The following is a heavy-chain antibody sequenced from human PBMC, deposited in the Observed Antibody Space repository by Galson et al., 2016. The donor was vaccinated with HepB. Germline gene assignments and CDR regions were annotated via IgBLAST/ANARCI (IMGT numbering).Heavy chain of an antibody. Sequence: LRLSCAASGFTFSDFGMHWVRQAPGKGLEWLAVISYDGSHKYYADSVKGRFTISRDSSKNTLFLQMNNLRAEDTAVYYCATPRDSSGSYFPPRDWGQGTLVTVSS. J-gene: IGHJ4*02. V-gene: IGHV3-30*03. CDR2: ISYDGSHK. CDR3: ATPRDSSGSYFPPRD. D-gene: IGHD1-26*01. CDR1: GFTFSDFG.